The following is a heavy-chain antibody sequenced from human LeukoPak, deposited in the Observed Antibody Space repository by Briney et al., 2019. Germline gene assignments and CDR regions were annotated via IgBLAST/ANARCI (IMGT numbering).Heavy chain of an antibody. CDR1: GFTFSSYA. Sequence: TGGSLRLSCAASGFTFSSYAMHWVRQAPGKGLEWVAVISYDGSNKYYADSVKGRFTISRDNSKNTLYLQMNSLRAEDTAVYYCASSYDFWSGYHDYWGQGTLVTVSS. CDR2: ISYDGSNK. D-gene: IGHD3-3*01. J-gene: IGHJ4*02. V-gene: IGHV3-30*04. CDR3: ASSYDFWSGYHDY.